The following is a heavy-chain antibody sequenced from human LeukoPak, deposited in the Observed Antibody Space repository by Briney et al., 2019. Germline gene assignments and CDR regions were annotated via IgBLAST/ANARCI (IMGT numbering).Heavy chain of an antibody. CDR3: ARVHTTGWSSDAFDI. Sequence: PSETLSLTCTVSGASMNSYYRSWLRQPPGKALECFGYIYYTGSTNYNPSLKSRVTMSMDTSKKQFSLRLSSVTAADTAVYYCARVHTTGWSSDAFDIWGQGTTVIVSS. J-gene: IGHJ3*02. CDR1: GASMNSYY. V-gene: IGHV4-59*01. D-gene: IGHD6-19*01. CDR2: IYYTGST.